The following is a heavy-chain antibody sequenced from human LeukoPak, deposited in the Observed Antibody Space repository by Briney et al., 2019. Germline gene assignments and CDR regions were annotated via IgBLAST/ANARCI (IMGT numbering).Heavy chain of an antibody. V-gene: IGHV1-69*13. D-gene: IGHD3-22*01. CDR2: IIPIFGTA. CDR3: AREHYYDSSGYYYWDY. Sequence: SVKVSCKASVGTFSSYAISWVRQAPGQGLEWMGGIIPIFGTANYAQKFQGRVTITADESTSTAYMELSSLRSEDTAVYYCAREHYYDSSGYYYWDYWGQGTLVTVSS. CDR1: VGTFSSYA. J-gene: IGHJ4*02.